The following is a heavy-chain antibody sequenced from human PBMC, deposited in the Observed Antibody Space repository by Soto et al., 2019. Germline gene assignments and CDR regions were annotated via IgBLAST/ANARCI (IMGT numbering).Heavy chain of an antibody. D-gene: IGHD3-22*01. CDR3: ASFFRRSRGSSGYYSEYFQH. CDR1: VGSISSYY. J-gene: IGHJ1*01. V-gene: IGHV4-59*01. CDR2: IYYSGST. Sequence: PSETLSLTCTVSVGSISSYYWIWIRQPPGKGLEWIGYIYYSGSTNYNPSLKSRVTISVDTSKNQFSLKLSSVTAADTAVYYCASFFRRSRGSSGYYSEYFQHWGQGTLVTV.